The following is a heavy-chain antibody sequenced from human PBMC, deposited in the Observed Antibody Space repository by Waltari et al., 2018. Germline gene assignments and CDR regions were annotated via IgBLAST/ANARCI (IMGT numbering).Heavy chain of an antibody. V-gene: IGHV4-39*07. Sequence: QLQLQSSGPGLVKPSETLSLTCTVSGGSISSSSYYWGWIRRREGKGVEGIGGMYYSGAPYYHRSLTSRVTISVDTSKNQFTLMRSSVTAADTAAYYCVSVEDSYGLYYFDYWGQGTLVTVSS. CDR3: VSVEDSYGLYYFDY. CDR2: MYYSGAP. D-gene: IGHD5-18*01. J-gene: IGHJ4*02. CDR1: GGSISSSSYY.